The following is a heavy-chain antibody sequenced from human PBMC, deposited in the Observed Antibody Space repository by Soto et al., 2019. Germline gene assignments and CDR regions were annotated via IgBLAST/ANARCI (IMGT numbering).Heavy chain of an antibody. CDR1: GGSISSGDYY. CDR2: IYYSGST. D-gene: IGHD4-17*01. CDR3: ARASRYGNWFDP. V-gene: IGHV4-30-4*01. J-gene: IGHJ5*02. Sequence: SETLSLTCTVSGGSISSGDYYWSWIRQPPGEGLEWIGYIYYSGSTYYNPSLKSRVTISVDTSKNQFSLKLSSVTAADTAVYYCARASRYGNWFDPWGQGTLVTVSS.